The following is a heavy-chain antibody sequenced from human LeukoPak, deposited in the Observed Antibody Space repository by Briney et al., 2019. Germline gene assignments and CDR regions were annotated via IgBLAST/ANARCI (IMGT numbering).Heavy chain of an antibody. V-gene: IGHV5-51*01. D-gene: IGHD1-7*01. Sequence: GESLKISCKGSGYRFTAYWIGWVRQMPGKGLEWMGIIYPGDSDTRYSPSFQGLVTISADKSINTAHLQWSSLKGSDTAMYYCARGAAGTIPDYYYFGMDVWGQGTTVTVSS. CDR2: IYPGDSDT. CDR3: ARGAAGTIPDYYYFGMDV. CDR1: GYRFTAYW. J-gene: IGHJ6*02.